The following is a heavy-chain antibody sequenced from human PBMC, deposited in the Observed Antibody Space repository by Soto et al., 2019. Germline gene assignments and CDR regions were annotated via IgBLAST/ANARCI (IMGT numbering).Heavy chain of an antibody. CDR2: ISYDGSNK. V-gene: IGHV3-30*18. CDR3: AKDLKAAGSYYFDY. Sequence: PGGSLRLSCAASGFTFSSYGMHWVRQAPGKGLEWVAVISYDGSNKYYADSVKGRFTISRDNSKNTLYLQMNSLRAEDTAVYYCAKDLKAAGSYYFDYWGQGTLVTVSS. J-gene: IGHJ4*02. CDR1: GFTFSSYG. D-gene: IGHD6-13*01.